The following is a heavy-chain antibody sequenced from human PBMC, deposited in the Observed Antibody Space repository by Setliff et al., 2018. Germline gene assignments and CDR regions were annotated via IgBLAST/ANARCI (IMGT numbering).Heavy chain of an antibody. V-gene: IGHV4-59*12. CDR3: ARQKYWSGYYGEGYYYYMDV. D-gene: IGHD3-3*01. CDR2: LYYSGNT. CDR1: GASISSYY. J-gene: IGHJ6*03. Sequence: ETLSLTCSVSGASISSYYWSWIRQAPGKGLEWIGYLYYSGNTNYNPSLKSRVTIFADTSKNQFSLLLNSVTAADTAVYYCARQKYWSGYYGEGYYYYMDVWGKGTTVTVSS.